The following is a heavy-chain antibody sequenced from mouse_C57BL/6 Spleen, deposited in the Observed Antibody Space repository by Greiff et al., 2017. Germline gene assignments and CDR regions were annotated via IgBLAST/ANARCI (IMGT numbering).Heavy chain of an antibody. D-gene: IGHD2-1*01. CDR3: ARNGDYGNSWFAD. CDR1: GFSLTSYG. CDR2: IWSGGST. V-gene: IGHV2-2*01. J-gene: IGHJ3*01. Sequence: VQLVESGPGLVQPSQSLSITCTVSGFSLTSYGVHWVRQSPGKGLEWLGVIWSGGSTDYNAAFISRLSISKDNSKSQVFFKMNSVQADDTAIYYCARNGDYGNSWFADWGQGTLVTVSA.